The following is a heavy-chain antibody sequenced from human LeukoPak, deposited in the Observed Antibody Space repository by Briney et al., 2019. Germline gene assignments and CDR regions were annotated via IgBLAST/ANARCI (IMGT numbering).Heavy chain of an antibody. J-gene: IGHJ4*02. CDR3: AKVRYYYDSSGYGRYFDY. V-gene: IGHV3-23*01. Sequence: GGSLRLSCAASGFTFSSYGMSWVRQAPGKGLEWVSAISGSGGSTYYADSVKGRFTISRDNSKNTLYLQMNSLRAEDTAVYYCAKVRYYYDSSGYGRYFDYWGQGTLVTVSS. D-gene: IGHD3-22*01. CDR2: ISGSGGST. CDR1: GFTFSSYG.